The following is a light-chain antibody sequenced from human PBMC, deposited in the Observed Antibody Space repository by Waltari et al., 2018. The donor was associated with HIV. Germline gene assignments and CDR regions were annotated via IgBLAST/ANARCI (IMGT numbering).Light chain of an antibody. CDR3: QSYDATSRV. Sequence: NFMLTQPHSVSESPGKTVAISCTRTSGSVASNYVHWYQQRPGSSPTTVTYEDDRRPSGVPDRFSGSIDSSSNSASLTISGLKAEDEADYYCQSYDATSRVFGGGTRLTVL. CDR2: EDD. J-gene: IGLJ3*02. CDR1: SGSVASNY. V-gene: IGLV6-57*01.